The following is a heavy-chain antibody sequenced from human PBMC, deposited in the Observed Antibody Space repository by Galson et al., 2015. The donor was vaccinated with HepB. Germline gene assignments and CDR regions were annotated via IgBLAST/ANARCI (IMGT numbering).Heavy chain of an antibody. J-gene: IGHJ5*02. Sequence: SVKVSCKASGGTFSSYTISWVRQAPGQGLEWMGRIIPILGIANYAQKFQGRVTITADKSTSTAYMELSSLRSEDTAVYYCARDQPGFGELMFDPWGQGTLVTVSS. CDR1: GGTFSSYT. V-gene: IGHV1-69*04. CDR2: IIPILGIA. D-gene: IGHD3-10*01. CDR3: ARDQPGFGELMFDP.